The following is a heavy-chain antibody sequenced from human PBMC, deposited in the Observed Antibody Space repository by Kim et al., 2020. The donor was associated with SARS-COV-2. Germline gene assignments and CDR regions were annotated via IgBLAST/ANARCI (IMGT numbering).Heavy chain of an antibody. V-gene: IGHV3-74*01. D-gene: IGHD1-7*01. Sequence: ADSVKGRFTISRDNAKNTLYLQMNRLRAEDTAVYYCATEGNNWNYCFDYWGQGTLVTVSS. J-gene: IGHJ4*02. CDR3: ATEGNNWNYCFDY.